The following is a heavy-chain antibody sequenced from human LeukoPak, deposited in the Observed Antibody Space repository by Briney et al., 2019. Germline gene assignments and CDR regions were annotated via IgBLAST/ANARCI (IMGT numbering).Heavy chain of an antibody. CDR3: ARSPDYGDSEPEYYFDY. V-gene: IGHV5-51*01. CDR2: IYPDNSNT. Sequence: GESLKISCKGSGYSFTGYWIGWVRQMPGKGLEWMGIIYPDNSNTRYSPSFQGQVTISADKSISTAYLQWSSLKASDTAMYYCARSPDYGDSEPEYYFDYWGQGTLVTVSS. CDR1: GYSFTGYW. D-gene: IGHD4-17*01. J-gene: IGHJ4*02.